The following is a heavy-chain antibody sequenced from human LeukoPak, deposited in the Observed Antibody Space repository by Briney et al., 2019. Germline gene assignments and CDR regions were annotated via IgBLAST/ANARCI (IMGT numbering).Heavy chain of an antibody. Sequence: GGSLRLSCAASGFIFSSYSMNWVRQAPGKGLEWVSSISSSSSYIYYADSVKGRFTISRDNAKNSLYLQMNSLRAEDTAVYYCARDSGSYQFDPWGQGTLVTVSS. CDR2: ISSSSSYI. D-gene: IGHD1-26*01. CDR3: ARDSGSYQFDP. CDR1: GFIFSSYS. V-gene: IGHV3-21*01. J-gene: IGHJ5*02.